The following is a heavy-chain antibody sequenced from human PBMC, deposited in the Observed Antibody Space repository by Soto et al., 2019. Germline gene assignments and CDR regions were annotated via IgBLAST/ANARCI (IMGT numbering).Heavy chain of an antibody. Sequence: SVKVSCKASGDIFSKYAITWVRQAPGQGLEWMGGVIPLFRTTNYAQKFQGRVTITADESTTTAYMELSSLKSEDTAVYYCVPLPPSTIVGRPCMDVWGQGTTVTVSS. CDR1: GDIFSKYA. V-gene: IGHV1-69*13. D-gene: IGHD6-6*01. J-gene: IGHJ6*02. CDR3: VPLPPSTIVGRPCMDV. CDR2: VIPLFRTT.